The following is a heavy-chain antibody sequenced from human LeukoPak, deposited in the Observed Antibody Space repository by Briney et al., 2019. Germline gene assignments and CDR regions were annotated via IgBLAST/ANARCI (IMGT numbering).Heavy chain of an antibody. CDR1: GGSIRSGSYY. Sequence: SETLSLTCTVSGGSIRSGSYYWGWVRQPPGKGLAWIANIYYSGNTYYNPSLKSRVTISVDTSKNQFSLKLSSVTAADTAVYYCASLYPVAGWAYYFDYWGQGTLVTVSS. CDR3: ASLYPVAGWAYYFDY. CDR2: IYYSGNT. D-gene: IGHD6-19*01. V-gene: IGHV4-39*01. J-gene: IGHJ4*02.